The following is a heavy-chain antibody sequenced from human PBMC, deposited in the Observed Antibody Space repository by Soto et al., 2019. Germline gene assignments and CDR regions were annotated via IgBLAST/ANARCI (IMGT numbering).Heavy chain of an antibody. CDR1: GFTVSSNY. CDR3: ARDHRHCTNGVCNYGMDV. CDR2: IYSGGST. Sequence: PGGSLRLSCAASGFTVSSNYMSWVRQAPGKGLEWVSVIYSGGSTYYADSVKGRFTISRDNSKNTLYLQMNSLRAEDTAVYYCARDHRHCTNGVCNYGMDVWRQGTTVTVSS. V-gene: IGHV3-53*01. D-gene: IGHD2-8*01. J-gene: IGHJ6*02.